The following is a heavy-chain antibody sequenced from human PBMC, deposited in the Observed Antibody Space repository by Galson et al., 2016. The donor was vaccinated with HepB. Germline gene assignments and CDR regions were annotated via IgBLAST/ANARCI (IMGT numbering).Heavy chain of an antibody. CDR1: GFTFSRYG. CDR2: ISYDGGDK. J-gene: IGHJ4*02. Sequence: SLRLSCAASGFTFSRYGMHWVRQAPGKGLEWVAVISYDGGDKRYADSVKGRFTVSRDNSKNTLFLQMNSQRVEDTAVYYCAKLDCGRDCPRDDWGQGTLVTVSS. D-gene: IGHD2-21*02. CDR3: AKLDCGRDCPRDD. V-gene: IGHV3-30*19.